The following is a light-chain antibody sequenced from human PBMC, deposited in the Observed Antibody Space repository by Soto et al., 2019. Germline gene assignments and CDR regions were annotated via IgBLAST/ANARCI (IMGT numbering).Light chain of an antibody. CDR1: QSISSW. J-gene: IGKJ2*01. Sequence: DIQMTQSPSTLSASVGDRVTITCRASQSISSWLAWYQQKPGKAPKLLIYDASSLESGVPSRFSGSGSGTEFTLTISSLQPDDFATYYCQQYNSYPLTFGQGTKREIK. CDR3: QQYNSYPLT. CDR2: DAS. V-gene: IGKV1-5*01.